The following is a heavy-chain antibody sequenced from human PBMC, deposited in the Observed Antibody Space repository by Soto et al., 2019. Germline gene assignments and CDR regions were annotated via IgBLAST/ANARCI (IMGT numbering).Heavy chain of an antibody. V-gene: IGHV4-39*01. J-gene: IGHJ3*02. D-gene: IGHD6-19*01. CDR3: ARVPWQWLGGYAFDI. CDR1: GGSISSSRCH. Sequence: SETLSLTCTVSGGSISSSRCHWGWIRQPPGKGLEWIASIKYSGTTFYNPSLKSRVTISVDTSKNQFTLKLSSVTAADTAVYYCARVPWQWLGGYAFDIWGQGTMVTVSS. CDR2: IKYSGTT.